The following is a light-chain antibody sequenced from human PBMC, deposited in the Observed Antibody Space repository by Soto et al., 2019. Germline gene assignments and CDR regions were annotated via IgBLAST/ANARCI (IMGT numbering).Light chain of an antibody. V-gene: IGLV2-14*01. CDR2: AVS. Sequence: QSALTQPASVSGSPGQSITISCTGTSSDVGLYDYVSWYQQHPGKAPQLMIYAVSNRPSGVSNRFSASKSGNTASLFISGLQAEEEAAYYCRSYTSASSYVFGPGTKVTVL. J-gene: IGLJ1*01. CDR1: SSDVGLYDY. CDR3: RSYTSASSYV.